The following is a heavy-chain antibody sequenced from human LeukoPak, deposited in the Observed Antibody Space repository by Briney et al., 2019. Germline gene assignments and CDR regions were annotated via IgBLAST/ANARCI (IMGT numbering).Heavy chain of an antibody. CDR1: GYRFTSYW. V-gene: IGHV5-51*01. CDR3: ARSARYDEHAFDI. J-gene: IGHJ3*02. D-gene: IGHD3-16*01. Sequence: GESLKISCKGSGYRFTSYWIGWVRQMPGKGLEWMGIIYPGDSDTRYSPSFQGQVTISADKSISTAYLQWSSLKASDTAMYYCARSARYDEHAFDIWGQGTMVTVSS. CDR2: IYPGDSDT.